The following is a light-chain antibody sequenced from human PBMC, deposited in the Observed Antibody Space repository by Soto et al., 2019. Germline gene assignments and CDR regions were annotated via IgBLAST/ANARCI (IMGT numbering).Light chain of an antibody. CDR3: STWDDSLSGVV. J-gene: IGLJ3*02. Sequence: QSVLTQPPSASATPGQRVTISCSGSSSNIGNNYVYWYQHVPGTAPKLLIYSSYHRPSGVPDRFSGSKSGTSASLAISGLRSEDEADYYCSTWDDSLSGVVFGGGNKVTVL. V-gene: IGLV1-47*02. CDR1: SSNIGNNY. CDR2: SSY.